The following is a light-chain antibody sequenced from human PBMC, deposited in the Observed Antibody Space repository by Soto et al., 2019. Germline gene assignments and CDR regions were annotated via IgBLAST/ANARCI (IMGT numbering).Light chain of an antibody. CDR3: QVWDSSSDHSGVV. V-gene: IGLV3-21*04. CDR2: YDS. J-gene: IGLJ2*01. Sequence: SYELTQPPSVSVAPGKTARITCGGNNIGSKSVHWYQQKPGQAPVLVIYYDSDRPSGIPERFSGSNSGNTATLTISRVEAGHEADYYCQVWDSSSDHSGVVFGGGTKVIVL. CDR1: NIGSKS.